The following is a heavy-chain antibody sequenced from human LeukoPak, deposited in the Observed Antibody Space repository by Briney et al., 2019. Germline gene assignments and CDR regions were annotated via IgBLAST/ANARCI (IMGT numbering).Heavy chain of an antibody. CDR3: AKDYCRDGNCPFPFLDS. Sequence: GSLRLPCAVSGFTLTNHGVSWVRQAPGKGLEWVSIITGTGGKYYGDSVKGRFVLSRDNFKNTVYMQMSSLRAEDTATYYCAKDYCRDGNCPFPFLDSWGQGTLVTVSS. J-gene: IGHJ4*02. D-gene: IGHD2-15*01. CDR2: ITGTGGK. V-gene: IGHV3-23*01. CDR1: GFTLTNHG.